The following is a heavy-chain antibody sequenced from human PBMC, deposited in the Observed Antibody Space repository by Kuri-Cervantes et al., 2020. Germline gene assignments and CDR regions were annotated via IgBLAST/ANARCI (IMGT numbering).Heavy chain of an antibody. J-gene: IGHJ4*02. D-gene: IGHD6-19*01. CDR3: ARHKQWPVGLDF. Sequence: SETLSLTCIVSDQSISTNYNWGWIWQPPGKGLEWIGSIYHSGSTYYNPSLKGRITISVDTSKNQFSLKLSSVTAADTAMYYCARHKQWPVGLDFWGQGTLVTVSS. CDR1: DQSISTNYN. V-gene: IGHV4-38-2*02. CDR2: IYHSGST.